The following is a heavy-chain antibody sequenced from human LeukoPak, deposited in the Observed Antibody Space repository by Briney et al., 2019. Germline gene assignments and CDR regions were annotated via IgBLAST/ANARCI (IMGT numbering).Heavy chain of an antibody. CDR1: GGSFSGYY. D-gene: IGHD6-13*01. Sequence: SETLSLTCAVYGGSFSGYYWSWIRQPPGKGLEWIGEINHSGSTNYNPSLKSRVTISVDTSKNQFSLKLSSVTAADTAVYYCARESEQQLAPWGQGTLVTVSS. CDR2: INHSGST. J-gene: IGHJ4*02. CDR3: ARESEQQLAP. V-gene: IGHV4-34*01.